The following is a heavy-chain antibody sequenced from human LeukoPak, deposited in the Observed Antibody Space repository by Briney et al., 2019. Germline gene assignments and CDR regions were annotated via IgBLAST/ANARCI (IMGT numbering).Heavy chain of an antibody. CDR3: ARDSSGYQ. D-gene: IGHD3-22*01. CDR1: GFTFSSYW. J-gene: IGHJ4*02. CDR2: IRQDGSVQ. Sequence: PGGSLRLSCAASGFTFSSYWMSWVRQAPGKGLEWVANIRQDGSVQNYVDSVKGRFTISRDNPKNSVYLQMSSLRAEDTAVYYCARDSSGYQWGQGTLVTVSS. V-gene: IGHV3-7*01.